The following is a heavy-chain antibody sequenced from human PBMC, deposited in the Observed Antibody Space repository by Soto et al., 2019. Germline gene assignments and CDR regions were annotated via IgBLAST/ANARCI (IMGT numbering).Heavy chain of an antibody. V-gene: IGHV1-24*01. CDR1: GYTLTELS. J-gene: IGHJ3*02. CDR3: ARWGGYCSGGSCVQAFDI. D-gene: IGHD2-15*01. Sequence: GASVKVSCKVSGYTLTELSMHWVRQAPGKGLEWMGGFDPEDGETIYAQKFQGRVTMTRDTSTSTVYMELSSLRSEDTAVYYCARWGGYCSGGSCVQAFDIWGQGTMVTVSS. CDR2: FDPEDGET.